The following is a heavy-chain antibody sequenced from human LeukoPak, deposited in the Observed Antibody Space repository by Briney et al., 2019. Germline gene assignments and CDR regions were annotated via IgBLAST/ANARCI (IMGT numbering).Heavy chain of an antibody. J-gene: IGHJ6*02. CDR2: IYYSGST. CDR3: ARHGTSSYYYYAMDV. V-gene: IGHV4-59*08. D-gene: IGHD1-1*01. Sequence: PSETLSLTCTVSGVSISSYYWSWIRQSPGKGLEWIGYIYYSGSTNYNPSLRSRVTMSVATSKNQFSLKLSSVTVADTAVYYCARHGTSSYYYYAMDVWGQGTTVTVSS. CDR1: GVSISSYY.